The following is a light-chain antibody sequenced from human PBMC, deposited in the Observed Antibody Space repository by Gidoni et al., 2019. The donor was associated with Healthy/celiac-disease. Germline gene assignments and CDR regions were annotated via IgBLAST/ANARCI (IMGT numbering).Light chain of an antibody. J-gene: IGLJ3*02. V-gene: IGLV1-44*01. CDR2: SNN. CDR1: RSNLGSNT. CDR3: AAWDDSLNGLWV. Sequence: QSVLPQPPSASGTPGQRVTISCSGSRSNLGSNTVNWYQQLPGTAPKLLIYSNNPRPSGVPDRFSGSKSGTSASLAISGLQSEDEADYYCAAWDDSLNGLWVFGGGTKLTVL.